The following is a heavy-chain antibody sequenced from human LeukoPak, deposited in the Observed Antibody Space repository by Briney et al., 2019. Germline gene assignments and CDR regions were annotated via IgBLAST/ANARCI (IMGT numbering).Heavy chain of an antibody. CDR2: IDYSGST. J-gene: IGHJ3*02. D-gene: IGHD3-10*01. CDR1: GGSISSGDYY. V-gene: IGHV4-30-4*01. CDR3: ARGKYYYGWGSYKIDAFDI. Sequence: PSETLSLTCTVSGGSISSGDYYWRWIRQPPGKGLEWNGYIDYSGSTYYNPSLKSPVNISVDTSKNQFSMKLSSVTAADTAVYYCARGKYYYGWGSYKIDAFDIWGQGTMVTVSS.